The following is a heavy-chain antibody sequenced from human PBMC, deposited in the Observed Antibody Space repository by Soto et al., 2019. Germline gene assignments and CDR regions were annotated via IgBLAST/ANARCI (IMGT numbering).Heavy chain of an antibody. CDR3: ARADSFYYDNTGYYHFDN. D-gene: IGHD3-22*01. J-gene: IGHJ4*02. CDR1: GGSINSGGFY. V-gene: IGHV4-31*03. CDR2: IYYSGST. Sequence: SDTLSLTCTVSGGSINSGGFYWSWIRQHPGKGLEWIGYIYYSGSTYYNPSLKSRVIISVDTSKNQFSLRLRSVTAADTAVYYCARADSFYYDNTGYYHFDNWGQGSLVTVSS.